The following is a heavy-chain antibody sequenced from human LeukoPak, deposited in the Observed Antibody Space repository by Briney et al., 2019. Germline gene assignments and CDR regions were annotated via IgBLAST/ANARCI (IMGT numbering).Heavy chain of an antibody. Sequence: GGSLRLSCSASGFTFSGYAMHWVRQAPGKGLEYVSAISSNGGSTYYADSVNGRFTISRDNSKNTLYLQMSSLRAEDTAVYYCVKDLGYSGYAFDYWGQGTLLTVSS. CDR1: GFTFSGYA. CDR3: VKDLGYSGYAFDY. D-gene: IGHD5-12*01. J-gene: IGHJ4*02. CDR2: ISSNGGST. V-gene: IGHV3-64D*06.